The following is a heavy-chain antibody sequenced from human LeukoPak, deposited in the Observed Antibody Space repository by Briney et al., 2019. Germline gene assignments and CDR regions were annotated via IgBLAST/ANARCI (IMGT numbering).Heavy chain of an antibody. Sequence: GGSLRLSCAASGFTFSSYGMHWVRQAPGKGLEWVSAISGSGGSTYYADSVKGRFTISRDNAKNSLYLQMNSLRAEDTAVYYCATSTGFGEFFDYWGQGTLLTVSS. V-gene: IGHV3-23*01. J-gene: IGHJ4*02. CDR2: ISGSGGST. CDR3: ATSTGFGEFFDY. D-gene: IGHD3-10*01. CDR1: GFTFSSYG.